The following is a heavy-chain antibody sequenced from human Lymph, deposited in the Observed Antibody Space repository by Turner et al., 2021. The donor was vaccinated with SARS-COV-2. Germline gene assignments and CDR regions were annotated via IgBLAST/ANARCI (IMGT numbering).Heavy chain of an antibody. V-gene: IGHV1-46*01. CDR3: ARDPPVQIVVDYFSYGMDV. D-gene: IGHD2-15*01. CDR1: GYTFTSYY. CDR2: INPSGGST. J-gene: IGHJ6*02. Sequence: VPLVQSVAEVKKPGASVTVACMASGYTFTSYYMHWMRQAPGQVLEWMVIINPSGGSTTYAQKFQGGVAMTRDTSTSTVYMELSSLRSEDTAVYYCARDPPVQIVVDYFSYGMDVWGQGTTVTVSS.